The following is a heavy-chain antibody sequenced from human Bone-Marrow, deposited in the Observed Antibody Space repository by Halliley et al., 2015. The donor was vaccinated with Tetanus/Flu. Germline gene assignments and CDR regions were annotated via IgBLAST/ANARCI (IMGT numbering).Heavy chain of an antibody. CDR1: GYSFTSHW. D-gene: IGHD3-22*01. J-gene: IGHJ5*02. Sequence: QLVQSGAEVKKPGESLRISCKGSGYSFTSHWISWVRQMPGKGLEWMGRIDPTDAYSNYSPPFQGHVTISADKSISTAFLQWSSLKASDTAMYYCARAAGYGNYFWFDPWGQGALVTVSS. V-gene: IGHV5-10-1*01. CDR2: IDPTDAYS. CDR3: ARAAGYGNYFWFDP.